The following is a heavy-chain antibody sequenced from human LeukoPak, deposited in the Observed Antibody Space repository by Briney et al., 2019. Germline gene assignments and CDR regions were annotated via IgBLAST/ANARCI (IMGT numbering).Heavy chain of an antibody. CDR2: IYNSGST. CDR1: AGSISSISYY. V-gene: IGHV4-39*01. D-gene: IGHD3-10*01. Sequence: PSETLSLTCSVSAGSISSISYYWDWIRQPPGKGLEWIGSIYNSGSTHYNPSLKSRVSVSVDTSKNQFSLKLSSVTAADTAVYYCARRTFSRRVGELTHYYYYMDVWGKGTTVTISS. CDR3: ARRTFSRRVGELTHYYYYMDV. J-gene: IGHJ6*03.